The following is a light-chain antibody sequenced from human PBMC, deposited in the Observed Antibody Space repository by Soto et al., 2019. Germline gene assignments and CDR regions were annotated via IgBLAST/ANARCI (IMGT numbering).Light chain of an antibody. V-gene: IGLV1-44*01. CDR2: SNN. CDR3: AAWDDRLNGPVV. CDR1: SSNIGSNT. Sequence: QTVVTQPPSASGTPGQRVTISCSGSSSNIGSNTVNWYQHLPGTAPKLLIYSNNQRPSGVPDRFSGSKSGTSASLAISGLQSEDEDYYYCAAWDDRLNGPVVFGGGTKLTVL. J-gene: IGLJ2*01.